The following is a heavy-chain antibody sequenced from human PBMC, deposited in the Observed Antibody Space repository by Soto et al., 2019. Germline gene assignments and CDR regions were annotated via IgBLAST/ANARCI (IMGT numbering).Heavy chain of an antibody. CDR2: ISAYNGNT. D-gene: IGHD4-17*01. V-gene: IGHV1-18*01. CDR3: ARGRHPATVTTLQH. Sequence: GASVKVSCKASGYTFTSHGISWVRQAPGQGLEWMGRISAYNGNTNYAQKFQGRVTMTTDTSTSTAYMELSSLRSDDTAVYYCARGRHPATVTTLQHWGQGTLVTVSS. J-gene: IGHJ1*01. CDR1: GYTFTSHG.